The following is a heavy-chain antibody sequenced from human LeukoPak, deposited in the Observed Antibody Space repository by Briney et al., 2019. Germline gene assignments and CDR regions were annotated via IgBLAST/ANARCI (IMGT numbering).Heavy chain of an antibody. V-gene: IGHV4-34*01. J-gene: IGHJ4*02. D-gene: IGHD2-21*02. Sequence: SETLSLTCAVYGGSFSGYYWSWIRQPPGKGLEWIGEINHSGSTNYNPSLKSRVTISVDTSKNQFSLKLSSGTAADTPVYYCARARPATAIVPYYFDYWGQGTLVTVSS. CDR2: INHSGST. CDR1: GGSFSGYY. CDR3: ARARPATAIVPYYFDY.